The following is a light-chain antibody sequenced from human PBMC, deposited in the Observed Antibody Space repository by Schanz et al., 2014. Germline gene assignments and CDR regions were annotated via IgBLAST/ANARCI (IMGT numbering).Light chain of an antibody. CDR1: SSNIGPNT. Sequence: QSVLIQPPSASGTPGQTVTISCSGSSSNIGPNTVNWYQQLPGTAPKLLIHSTDQRPSGVPARFSGSRSGTSASLAISGLQSADEADYYCAAWDDSLNALLFGGGTKVTV. V-gene: IGLV1-44*01. CDR3: AAWDDSLNALL. CDR2: STD. J-gene: IGLJ2*01.